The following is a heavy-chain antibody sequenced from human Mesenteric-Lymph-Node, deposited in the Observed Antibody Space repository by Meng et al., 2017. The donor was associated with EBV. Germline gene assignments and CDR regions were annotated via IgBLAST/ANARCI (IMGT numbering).Heavy chain of an antibody. Sequence: QGQLQESGPGLVKPSGTLSLTCAVSGGSLSSRNWGSWVRQPPGKGLEWIGEIYHSGSINYNPSLKSRVTISVDESKNQFSLRLSSVTAADTAVYYCARVGAYCGGDCYHPRWGQGTLVTVSS. D-gene: IGHD2-21*02. CDR1: GGSLSSRNW. V-gene: IGHV4-4*02. CDR2: IYHSGSI. CDR3: ARVGAYCGGDCYHPR. J-gene: IGHJ4*02.